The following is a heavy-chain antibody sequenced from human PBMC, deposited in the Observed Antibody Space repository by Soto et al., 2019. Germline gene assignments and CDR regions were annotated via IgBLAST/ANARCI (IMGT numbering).Heavy chain of an antibody. CDR1: GAAVSGGGQY. D-gene: IGHD3-16*01. CDR2: IYYIGSP. CDR3: ARERVLGDGGGFDV. J-gene: IGHJ6*02. V-gene: IGHV4-31*03. Sequence: QLQESGPGLLKPSQTLSLTCSVSGAAVSGGGQYWNWVRQLPGKGLEWIGNIYYIGSPDYNPSLKSRVTISLDTSKNQFSRKLISVTAADTAVYYCARERVLGDGGGFDVWGQGTTVSVSS.